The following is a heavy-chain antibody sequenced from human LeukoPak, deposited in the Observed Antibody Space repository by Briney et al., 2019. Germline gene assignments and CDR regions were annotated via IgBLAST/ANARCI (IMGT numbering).Heavy chain of an antibody. CDR1: GYTFTGYY. CDR2: INPNSGGT. CDR3: ARVQGVGSSSWGIQIWRNWNDDPFDP. Sequence: ASVKVSCKASGYTFTGYYMHWVRQAPGQGLEWMGWINPNSGGTNYAQKFQGRVTMTRDTSISTAYMELSRLRSDDTAVYYCARVQGVGSSSWGIQIWRNWNDDPFDPWGQGTLVTVSS. V-gene: IGHV1-2*02. J-gene: IGHJ5*02. D-gene: IGHD1-1*01.